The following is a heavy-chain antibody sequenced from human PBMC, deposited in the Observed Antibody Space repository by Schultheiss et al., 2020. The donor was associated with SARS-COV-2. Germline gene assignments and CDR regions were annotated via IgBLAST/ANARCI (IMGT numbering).Heavy chain of an antibody. CDR2: IYYSGST. CDR3: ARDLEVEYSSSGVHYYYYGMDV. Sequence: SETLSLTCTVSGGSISSGDYYWSWIRQPPGKGLEWIGYIYYSGSTYYNPSLKSRVTISVDTSKNQFSLKLSSVTAADTAVYYCARDLEVEYSSSGVHYYYYGMDVWGQGTTVTVSS. J-gene: IGHJ6*02. CDR1: GGSISSGDYY. V-gene: IGHV4-30-4*01. D-gene: IGHD6-6*01.